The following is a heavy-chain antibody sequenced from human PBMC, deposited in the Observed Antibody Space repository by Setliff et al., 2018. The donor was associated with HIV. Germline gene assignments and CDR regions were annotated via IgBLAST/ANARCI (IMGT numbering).Heavy chain of an antibody. CDR3: ARVPVPGANWFDP. CDR1: GVSINRTDHY. CDR2: VSQSEST. J-gene: IGHJ5*02. Sequence: SETLSLTCSVSGVSINRTDHYWGWIRQSPGKSLEWIGSVSQSESTYYNPSLKSRITISVDRSKNLFSLKLISVTAADQGVYYCARVPVPGANWFDPWGLGTLVTVSS. V-gene: IGHV4-39*01.